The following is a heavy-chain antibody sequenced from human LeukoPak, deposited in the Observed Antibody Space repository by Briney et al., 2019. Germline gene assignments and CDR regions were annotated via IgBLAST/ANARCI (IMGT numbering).Heavy chain of an antibody. CDR2: IKQDGSEK. CDR3: ARVDIVATTNLYYYYGMDV. J-gene: IGHJ6*02. Sequence: GGSLRLPCAASGFTFSSYWMSWVRQAPGKGLEWVANIKQDGSEKYYVDSVKGRFTISRDNAKNSLYLQMNSLRAEDTAVYYCARVDIVATTNLYYYYGMDVWGQGTTVTVSS. V-gene: IGHV3-7*01. CDR1: GFTFSSYW. D-gene: IGHD5-12*01.